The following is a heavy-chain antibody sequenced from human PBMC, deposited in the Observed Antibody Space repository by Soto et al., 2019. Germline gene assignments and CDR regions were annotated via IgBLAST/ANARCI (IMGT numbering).Heavy chain of an antibody. J-gene: IGHJ5*02. CDR1: GGSISSYY. V-gene: IGHV4-59*01. CDR2: IYYSGST. Sequence: PSWTLSLTGTVSGGSISSYYWSWIRQPPGKGLEWIGYIYYSGSTNYNPSLKSRVTISVDTSKNQFSLKLSSVTAADTAVYYCASDDSSGLSDWFDPWGQGTLVTVSS. D-gene: IGHD6-19*01. CDR3: ASDDSSGLSDWFDP.